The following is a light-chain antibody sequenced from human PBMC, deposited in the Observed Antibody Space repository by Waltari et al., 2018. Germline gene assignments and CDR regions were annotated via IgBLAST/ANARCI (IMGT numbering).Light chain of an antibody. J-gene: IGKJ1*01. Sequence: EIVLTQSPGTLSLSPGETATLSCRASQSGKSEYLTWYQEKPRQAPRLLVYGASSRATRIPDRFSGSGSGTDFTLTIRRLEPEDFAVFYCLQWGASQWTFGQGTRVEVK. CDR2: GAS. V-gene: IGKV3-20*01. CDR3: LQWGASQWT. CDR1: QSGKSEY.